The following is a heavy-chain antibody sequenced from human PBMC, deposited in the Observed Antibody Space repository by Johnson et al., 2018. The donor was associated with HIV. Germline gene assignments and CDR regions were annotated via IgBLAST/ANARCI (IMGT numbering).Heavy chain of an antibody. D-gene: IGHD1-26*01. CDR3: ARGGGVVGNAFDI. Sequence: QVQLVESGGGLVKPGGSLRLSCAASGFTFSSYGMHWVRQAPGKGLEWVAVISYDGSNKYYADSVKGRFTISRDNSKNTLYLQMNSLRAEDMAVYYCARGGGVVGNAFDICGQGTMVTVAS. CDR1: GFTFSSYG. J-gene: IGHJ3*02. V-gene: IGHV3-30*03. CDR2: ISYDGSNK.